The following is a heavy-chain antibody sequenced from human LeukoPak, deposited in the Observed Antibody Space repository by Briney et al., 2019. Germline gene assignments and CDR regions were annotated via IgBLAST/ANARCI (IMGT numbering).Heavy chain of an antibody. J-gene: IGHJ5*02. Sequence: GESLKISCKGSGYSFTSYWIGWVRQMPGKGLEWMGIIYSGDSDTRYSPSFQGQVTISADKSISTAYLQWSSLKASDTAMYYCARRLSGGGNSSWFDPWGQGTLVTVSS. V-gene: IGHV5-51*01. D-gene: IGHD4-23*01. CDR2: IYSGDSDT. CDR1: GYSFTSYW. CDR3: ARRLSGGGNSSWFDP.